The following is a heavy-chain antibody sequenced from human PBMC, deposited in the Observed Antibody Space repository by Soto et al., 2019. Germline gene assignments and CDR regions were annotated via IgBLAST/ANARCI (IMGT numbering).Heavy chain of an antibody. CDR1: GFTFTSSA. D-gene: IGHD1-26*01. CDR3: AAEPPHRGELPTPGL. CDR2: IVVGSGNT. J-gene: IGHJ4*02. Sequence: SVKVSCKASGFTFTSSAMQWVRQARGQRLEWIGWIVVGSGNTNYAQKFQERVTITRDMSISTAYMELSSLRSEDTAVYYCAAEPPHRGELPTPGLGGQGTLVTVSS. V-gene: IGHV1-58*02.